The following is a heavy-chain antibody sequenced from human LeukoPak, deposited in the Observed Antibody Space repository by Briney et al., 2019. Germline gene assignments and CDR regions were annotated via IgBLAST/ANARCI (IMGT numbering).Heavy chain of an antibody. D-gene: IGHD3-3*01. CDR1: GGTFSSYA. V-gene: IGHV1-69*05. J-gene: IGHJ4*02. CDR2: IIPIFGTA. Sequence: SVKVSCKASGGTFSSYAISWVRQAPGQGLEWMGRIIPIFGTANYAQKFQGRVTITTDESTSTAYMELSSLRSEDTAVYCCARDLYDFWSGLDYWGQGTLVTVSS. CDR3: ARDLYDFWSGLDY.